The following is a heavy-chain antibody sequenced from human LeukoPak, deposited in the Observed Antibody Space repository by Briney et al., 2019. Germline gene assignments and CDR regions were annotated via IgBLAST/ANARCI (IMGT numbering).Heavy chain of an antibody. Sequence: SETLSLICTVSGGSISSYYWSWIRQPPGKGLEWIGYIYYSGSTNYNPSLKSRVTISVDTSKNQFSLKLSSVTAADTAVYYCARIGNYDYVWGSPNDAFDIWGQGTMVTVSS. CDR2: IYYSGST. D-gene: IGHD3-16*01. J-gene: IGHJ3*02. V-gene: IGHV4-59*08. CDR3: ARIGNYDYVWGSPNDAFDI. CDR1: GGSISSYY.